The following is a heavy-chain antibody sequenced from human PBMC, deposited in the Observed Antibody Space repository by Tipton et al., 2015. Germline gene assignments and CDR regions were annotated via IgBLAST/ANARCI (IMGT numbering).Heavy chain of an antibody. Sequence: TLSLTCAVSGGSVRSDIYYWTWIRQPPGKGLEWIAYIHYSGTTNYNPSLKSRVTLSVDTSKNQFSLNLTSVTAADTAVYYCARGVDRSGPYYDYWGQGALVTVSS. CDR2: IHYSGTT. CDR1: GGSVRSDIYY. V-gene: IGHV4-61*01. D-gene: IGHD3-22*01. J-gene: IGHJ4*02. CDR3: ARGVDRSGPYYDY.